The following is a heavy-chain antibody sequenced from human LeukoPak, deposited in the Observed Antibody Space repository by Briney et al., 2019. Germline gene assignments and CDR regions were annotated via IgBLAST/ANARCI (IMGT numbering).Heavy chain of an antibody. V-gene: IGHV3-53*01. CDR3: GRDVGP. Sequence: GGSLRLSCTVSGFTVSSNSMSWVRQAPGKGLEWVSVIYSGGTTYYANSVKGRFTISRDSSKNTMYLQMNSLRVEDTAMYYCGRDVGPWGQGTLVTVSS. CDR1: GFTVSSNS. CDR2: IYSGGTT. J-gene: IGHJ5*02.